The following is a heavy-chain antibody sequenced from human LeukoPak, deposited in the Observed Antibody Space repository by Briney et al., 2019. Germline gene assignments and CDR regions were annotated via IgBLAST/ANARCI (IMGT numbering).Heavy chain of an antibody. CDR1: GFTFNSFW. Sequence: QPGGSLRLSRAASGFTFNSFWMTWVRQAPGKGLEWVANIKEDGSEKYYVDSVKGRFTISRDNAKNSLYLQLNSLRAEDTAVYYCTRDTGCSGGTCYSFYDYWGQGTLVTVSS. J-gene: IGHJ4*02. CDR2: IKEDGSEK. CDR3: TRDTGCSGGTCYSFYDY. D-gene: IGHD2-15*01. V-gene: IGHV3-7*01.